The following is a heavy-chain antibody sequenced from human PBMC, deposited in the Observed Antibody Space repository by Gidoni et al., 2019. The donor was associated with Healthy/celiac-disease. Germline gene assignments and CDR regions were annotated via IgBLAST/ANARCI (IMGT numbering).Heavy chain of an antibody. CDR1: GFTFDDYA. J-gene: IGHJ4*02. V-gene: IGHV3-9*01. Sequence: EVQLVESGGGLVQPGRSLRLSCAASGFTFDDYAMHWVRQAPGKGLEWVSGISWNSGSIGYADSVKGRFTISRDNAKNSLYLQMNSLRAEDTALYYCAKELRDGYNWAFDYWGQGTLVTVSS. CDR3: AKELRDGYNWAFDY. CDR2: ISWNSGSI. D-gene: IGHD5-12*01.